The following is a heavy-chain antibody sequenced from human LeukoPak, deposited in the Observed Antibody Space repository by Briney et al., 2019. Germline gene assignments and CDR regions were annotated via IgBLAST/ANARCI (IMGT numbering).Heavy chain of an antibody. Sequence: SQTLSLTCTVSGGSISSGDYYWSWIRQPPGKGLEWIGYIYYSGRTYYNPSLKSRVTISVDMSKNQFSLKLSSVTAADTAVYYCAVDAYGDYDYFDYWGQGTLVTVSS. CDR2: IYYSGRT. CDR3: AVDAYGDYDYFDY. V-gene: IGHV4-30-4*01. CDR1: GGSISSGDYY. D-gene: IGHD4-17*01. J-gene: IGHJ4*02.